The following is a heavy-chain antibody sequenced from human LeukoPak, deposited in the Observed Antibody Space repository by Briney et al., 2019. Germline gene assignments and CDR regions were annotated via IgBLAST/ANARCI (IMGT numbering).Heavy chain of an antibody. CDR2: IYYSGST. CDR3: ARENSGWYYFGY. Sequence: SETLSLTCTVSGGSISSYYWSWIRQPPGKGLEWIGYIYYSGSTNYNPSLKSRVTISVDTSKNQFSLKLSSVTAADTAVYYCARENSGWYYFGYWGQGTLVTVSS. V-gene: IGHV4-59*01. CDR1: GGSISSYY. D-gene: IGHD6-19*01. J-gene: IGHJ4*02.